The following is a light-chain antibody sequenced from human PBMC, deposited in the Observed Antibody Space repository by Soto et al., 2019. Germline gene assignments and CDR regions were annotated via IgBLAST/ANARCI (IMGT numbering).Light chain of an antibody. Sequence: DIQMTQPPSSLSASVGDRVTITCRASQSISSYLNWYQQKPGKAPKLLIYAASSLQSGVLSRFSGSGSGTDFTLTISSLQPEDFATYYCQQSYSTLWTFGQGTKVEIK. CDR1: QSISSY. CDR3: QQSYSTLWT. CDR2: AAS. V-gene: IGKV1-39*01. J-gene: IGKJ1*01.